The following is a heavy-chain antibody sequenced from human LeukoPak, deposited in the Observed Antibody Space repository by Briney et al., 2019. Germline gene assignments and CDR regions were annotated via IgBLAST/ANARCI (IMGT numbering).Heavy chain of an antibody. CDR1: GYTFTNFA. D-gene: IGHD4-23*01. Sequence: ASVKVSXKASGYTFTNFAISWVRQAPGEGLEWMGWINTYNGNTDYAQKVQDRVTMTADTSTSTAYMELRSLRSDDTAVYYCTREDLCGGNVYRCGGSDSWGQGTLVTVSS. V-gene: IGHV1-18*01. J-gene: IGHJ4*02. CDR3: TREDLCGGNVYRCGGSDS. CDR2: INTYNGNT.